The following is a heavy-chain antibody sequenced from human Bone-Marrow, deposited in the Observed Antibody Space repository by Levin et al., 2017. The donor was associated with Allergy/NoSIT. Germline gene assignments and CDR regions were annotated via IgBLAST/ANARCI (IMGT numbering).Heavy chain of an antibody. CDR1: GFTVSNNY. CDR3: SRSYDWNYA. D-gene: IGHD1-7*01. J-gene: IGHJ4*02. V-gene: IGHV3-66*01. Sequence: ASVKVSCAASGFTVSNNYMKWVRQAPGKGLEWVSLMYSGGDTLYSDSVKGRFTISRDSSNNTVYLQMNSLRAEDTAVYYCSRSYDWNYAGGQGTLVTVSS. CDR2: MYSGGDT.